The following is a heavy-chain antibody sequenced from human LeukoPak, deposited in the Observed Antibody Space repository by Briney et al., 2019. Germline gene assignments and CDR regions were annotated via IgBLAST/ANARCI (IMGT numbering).Heavy chain of an antibody. CDR3: ARDRYSYGYFDYYGMDV. CDR1: GGSISSYY. D-gene: IGHD5-18*01. J-gene: IGHJ6*02. Sequence: PSETLSLTCTVSGGSISSYYWSWIRQPAGKGLEWIGRIYTSGSTNYNPSLKSRVTISVDTSKNQFSLKLSSVTAADTAVYYCARDRYSYGYFDYYGMDVWGQGTTVTVSS. V-gene: IGHV4-4*07. CDR2: IYTSGST.